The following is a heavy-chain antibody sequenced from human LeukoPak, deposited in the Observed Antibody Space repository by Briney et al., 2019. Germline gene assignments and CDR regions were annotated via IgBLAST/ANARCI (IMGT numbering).Heavy chain of an antibody. CDR2: IDSRGRSK. V-gene: IGHV3-48*03. Sequence: GGSLRLSCAASGFSFSSHEMTWVRQAPGKGLEWISFIDSRGRSKFYADSVRGRFTISRDNAKNSVYLQMSSLRVADTALYYCARGTFCGGDCYSAGFDSWGQGTLVTVSS. J-gene: IGHJ4*02. CDR1: GFSFSSHE. D-gene: IGHD2-21*02. CDR3: ARGTFCGGDCYSAGFDS.